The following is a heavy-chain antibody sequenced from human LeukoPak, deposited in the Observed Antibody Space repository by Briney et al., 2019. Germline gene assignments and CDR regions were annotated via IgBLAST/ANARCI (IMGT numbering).Heavy chain of an antibody. D-gene: IGHD3-9*01. V-gene: IGHV5-51*01. J-gene: IGHJ5*02. Sequence: GESLKISCKGSGYSFTNNWIAWVREMPGKGLEWMGMIYPGDSDTRFSPSFQGQVTFSADKSINTAYLQWSSLKASDTAMYYCARLLGGYLPNWFDPWGQGTLVTVSS. CDR2: IYPGDSDT. CDR1: GYSFTNNW. CDR3: ARLLGGYLPNWFDP.